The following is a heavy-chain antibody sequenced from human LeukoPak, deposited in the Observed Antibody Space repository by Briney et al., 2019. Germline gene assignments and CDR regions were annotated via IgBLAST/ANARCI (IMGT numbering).Heavy chain of an antibody. CDR3: ARDHVSYDYVWGSYRSNFDY. V-gene: IGHV4-34*01. J-gene: IGHJ4*02. Sequence: SETLSLTCAVYGGSFSGYYWSWIRQPPGKGLEWIGEINHSGSTNYNPSLKSRVTISVDTSKNQFSLKLSSVTAADTAVYYCARDHVSYDYVWGSYRSNFDYWGQGTLVTVSS. D-gene: IGHD3-16*02. CDR1: GGSFSGYY. CDR2: INHSGST.